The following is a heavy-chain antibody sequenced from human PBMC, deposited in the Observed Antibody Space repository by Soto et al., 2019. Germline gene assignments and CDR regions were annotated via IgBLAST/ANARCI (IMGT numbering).Heavy chain of an antibody. J-gene: IGHJ5*02. CDR1: GGSITSANYY. CDR3: ARMGLHLGELSRNWFDP. CDR2: IYSSGTT. D-gene: IGHD3-16*02. Sequence: QVQLQESGPGLVKPSQTLSLSCSISGGSITSANYYWTWIRLFPGKGLEWIGYIYSSGTTHYNPSLKSRATISLDPTNNRFSLEVKSATAADTAVYYCARMGLHLGELSRNWFDPWGQGSLVTVSS. V-gene: IGHV4-31*03.